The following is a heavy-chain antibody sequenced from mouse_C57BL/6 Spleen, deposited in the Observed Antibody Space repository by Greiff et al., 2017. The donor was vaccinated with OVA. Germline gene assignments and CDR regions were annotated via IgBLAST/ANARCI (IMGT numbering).Heavy chain of an antibody. CDR1: GFTFSSYA. CDR2: ISDGGSYT. Sequence: EVQGVESGGGLVKPGGSLKLSCAASGFTFSSYAMSWVRQTPEKRLEWVATISDGGSYTYYPDNVKGRFTISRDNAKNNLYLQLSHLESEDTAMYYCARDADYAMDYWGQGTSVTVSA. J-gene: IGHJ4*01. V-gene: IGHV5-4*01. CDR3: ARDADYAMDY.